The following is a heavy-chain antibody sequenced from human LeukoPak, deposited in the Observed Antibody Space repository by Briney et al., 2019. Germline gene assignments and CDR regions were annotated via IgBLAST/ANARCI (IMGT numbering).Heavy chain of an antibody. V-gene: IGHV1-2*02. CDR1: GYTFTGYY. CDR2: INPSSGGT. CDR3: ARYSGSYIQFDY. D-gene: IGHD1-26*01. Sequence: ASVKVSCKASGYTFTGYYMHWVRQAPGQGLEWMGWINPSSGGTNYAQKFQGRVTMTRDTSISTAYMELSRLRSDDTAVYYCARYSGSYIQFDYWGQGTLVTVSS. J-gene: IGHJ4*02.